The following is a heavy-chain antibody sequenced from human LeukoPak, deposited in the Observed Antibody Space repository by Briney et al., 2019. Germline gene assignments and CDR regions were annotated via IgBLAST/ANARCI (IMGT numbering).Heavy chain of an antibody. D-gene: IGHD2-2*02. J-gene: IGHJ6*02. CDR1: GFTVSSNY. CDR3: ARDRRGCSSTSSYRKWFDYYYYGMDV. V-gene: IGHV3-53*01. CDR2: IYSGGST. Sequence: GGSLRLSCAASGFTVSSNYMSWVRQAPGKGLEWVSVIYSGGSTYYADSVKGRFTISRDNSKNTLYLQMNSLRAEDTAVYYCARDRRGCSSTSSYRKWFDYYYYGMDVWGQGTTVTVSS.